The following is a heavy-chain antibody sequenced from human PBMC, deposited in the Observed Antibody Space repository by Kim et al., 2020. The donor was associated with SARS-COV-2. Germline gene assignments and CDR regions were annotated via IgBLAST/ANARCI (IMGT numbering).Heavy chain of an antibody. Sequence: GGSLRLSCAASGFTFSSYAMSWVRQAPGKGLEWVSAISGSGGSTYYADSVKGRFTISRDNSKNTLYLQMNSLRAEDTAVYYCAKHKRVVPAAMPYYYYYGMDVWGQGTTVTVSS. CDR3: AKHKRVVPAAMPYYYYYGMDV. D-gene: IGHD2-2*01. J-gene: IGHJ6*02. CDR2: ISGSGGST. CDR1: GFTFSSYA. V-gene: IGHV3-23*01.